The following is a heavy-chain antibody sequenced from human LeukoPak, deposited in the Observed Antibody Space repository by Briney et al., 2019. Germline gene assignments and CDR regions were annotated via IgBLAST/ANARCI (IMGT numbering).Heavy chain of an antibody. J-gene: IGHJ4*02. CDR2: INPKNGGT. V-gene: IGHV1-2*02. D-gene: IGHD3-22*01. CDR3: ARDPGHTYYYDP. CDR1: GYTFTTYY. Sequence: ASAKVSFKASGYTFTTYYLHWVRQAPGQALEWMGWINPKNGGTNYAQKFQDRFTMTRDTSISTAYMELSSLTSDDTAVYYCARDPGHTYYYDPWGQGTLVTVSS.